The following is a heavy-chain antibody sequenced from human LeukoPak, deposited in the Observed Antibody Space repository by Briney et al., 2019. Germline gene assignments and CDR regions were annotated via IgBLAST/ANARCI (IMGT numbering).Heavy chain of an antibody. CDR2: VYNTGSS. J-gene: IGHJ5*02. Sequence: SETLSLTCTVSGGSTTSSDYYWDWIRQPPGKGLEWIGSVYNTGSSYYNGAFKSRATISIDTSKNLFSLKLKSVTAADTAMYYCARKTVTNWFDPWGQGTLVTVSS. CDR1: GGSTTSSDYY. CDR3: ARKTVTNWFDP. D-gene: IGHD4-17*01. V-gene: IGHV4-39*01.